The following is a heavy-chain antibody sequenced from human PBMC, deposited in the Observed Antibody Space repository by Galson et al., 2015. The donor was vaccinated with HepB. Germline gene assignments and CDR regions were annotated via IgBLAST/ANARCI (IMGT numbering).Heavy chain of an antibody. CDR3: AKGRGGSGWSHFHY. J-gene: IGHJ4*02. D-gene: IGHD6-19*01. Sequence: SLRLSCAASGFTFSDAWMSWVRQTPGKGLEWVGRIESKTGGGTTDYAAPVKGRFTISRDDSKNTLYLQMDSLRAEDTAIYYCAKGRGGSGWSHFHYWGQGTLVTVSS. V-gene: IGHV3-15*04. CDR1: GFTFSDAW. CDR2: IESKTGGGTT.